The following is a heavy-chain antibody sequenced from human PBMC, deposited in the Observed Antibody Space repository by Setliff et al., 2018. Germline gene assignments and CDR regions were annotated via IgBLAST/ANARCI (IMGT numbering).Heavy chain of an antibody. D-gene: IGHD6-19*01. J-gene: IGHJ6*03. Sequence: ASVKVSCKASGYTFTSYGISWVRQAPGQGLEWMGWISAYNGNTNYAQMLQGRVTMTTDASTSTAYKELRSLRYDDTAVYYCAREQGIAVTTSNYQYYMDVWGKGTTVTVSS. CDR3: AREQGIAVTTSNYQYYMDV. CDR1: GYTFTSYG. CDR2: ISAYNGNT. V-gene: IGHV1-18*01.